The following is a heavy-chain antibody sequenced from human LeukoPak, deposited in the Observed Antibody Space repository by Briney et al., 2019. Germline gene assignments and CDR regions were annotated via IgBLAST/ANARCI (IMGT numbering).Heavy chain of an antibody. J-gene: IGHJ4*02. V-gene: IGHV3-23*01. Sequence: GGSLRLSSVASGFTFTNYAMTWVRQAPGKGLEWVSGIRDRDDNTYYADSVKGRFTISRDKSKNTLFLQMNSLRAEDTAIYFCTRDDAVGGGYLDYWGQGALVTVSP. CDR3: TRDDAVGGGYLDY. CDR1: GFTFTNYA. D-gene: IGHD6-19*01. CDR2: IRDRDDNT.